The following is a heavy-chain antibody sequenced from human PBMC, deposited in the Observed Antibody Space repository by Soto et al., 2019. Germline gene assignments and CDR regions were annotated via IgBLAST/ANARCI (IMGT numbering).Heavy chain of an antibody. CDR1: GFTFSSYG. V-gene: IGHV3-30*18. J-gene: IGHJ4*02. Sequence: QVQLVESGGGVVQPGRSLRLSCAASGFTFSSYGMHWVRQAPGKGLEWVAVISYDGSYKYYADSMKGRVTISRDNSKNTRYVQMTSLRAEDTAVYYCAKEGSVVATTPDFDYWGQGTLVTVSS. CDR3: AKEGSVVATTPDFDY. CDR2: ISYDGSYK. D-gene: IGHD5-12*01.